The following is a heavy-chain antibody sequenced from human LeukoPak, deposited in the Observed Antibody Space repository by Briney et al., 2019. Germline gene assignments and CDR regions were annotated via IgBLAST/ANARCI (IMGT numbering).Heavy chain of an antibody. D-gene: IGHD3-10*01. V-gene: IGHV1-2*02. CDR3: AREQDYYGSGHDY. CDR1: GYTFTGYY. CDR2: INPNSGGT. Sequence: ASVKVSCKASGYTFTGYYMHWVRQAPGQGLEWMGWINPNSGGTNYAQKFQGRATMTRDTSISTAYMELSRLRSDDTAVYYCAREQDYYGSGHDYWGQGTLVTVSS. J-gene: IGHJ4*02.